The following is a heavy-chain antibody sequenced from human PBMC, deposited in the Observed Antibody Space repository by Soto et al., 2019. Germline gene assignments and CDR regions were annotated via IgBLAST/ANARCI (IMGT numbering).Heavy chain of an antibody. V-gene: IGHV1-18*04. CDR3: VRDQKYFRINGNWFDS. D-gene: IGHD2-2*01. J-gene: IGHJ5*01. CDR2: VSGNNGAS. CDR1: GYTSADFG. Sequence: QVQLMQSGTEVKKPGASVTVSCKASGYTSADFGISWVRQAPGQGLEWMGWVSGNNGASNPAPKVQGRITMTLDTSTCVSYMALRSLRSDDTAIYYCVRDQKYFRINGNWFDSWGQGTLVSVSS.